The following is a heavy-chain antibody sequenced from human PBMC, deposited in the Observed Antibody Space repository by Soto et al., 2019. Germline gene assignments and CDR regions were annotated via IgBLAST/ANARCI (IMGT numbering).Heavy chain of an antibody. CDR2: ISGSGGST. CDR1: GFTFSNYA. Sequence: GSLRLSCVASGFTFSNYAMSWVRQAPGKGLEWVSGISGSGGSTYYADSVKGRFTISRDNSKSTLYLQMNSLRAEDTALYYCAKGRSYYYYYGVDVWGQGTTVTVSS. J-gene: IGHJ6*02. V-gene: IGHV3-23*01. CDR3: AKGRSYYYYYGVDV.